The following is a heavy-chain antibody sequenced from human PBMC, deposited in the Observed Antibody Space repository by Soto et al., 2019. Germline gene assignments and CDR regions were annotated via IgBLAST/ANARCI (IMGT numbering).Heavy chain of an antibody. D-gene: IGHD3-3*01. CDR1: GFSLSTSGVG. J-gene: IGHJ3*02. CDR3: EHTLIVGHYDFWSGLEAAFDI. Sequence: SGPTLVNPTQTLTLTCTFSGFSLSTSGVGVGWIRQPPGKAVEWLALIYWDDEKRYSPSLKSSLTITKDTSKNQVVLTMTNMAPVATATYSCEHTLIVGHYDFWSGLEAAFDIWGQGTMVTVSS. CDR2: IYWDDEK. V-gene: IGHV2-5*02.